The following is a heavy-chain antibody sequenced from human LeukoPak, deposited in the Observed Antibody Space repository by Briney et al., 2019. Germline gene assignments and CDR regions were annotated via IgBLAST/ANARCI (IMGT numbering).Heavy chain of an antibody. CDR3: AKGPNFWLTPIAFDI. Sequence: GGSLRLSCAASGFTFSRYAVSWVRQAPGKGLGWVSGISGSVGSTYYADSVKGRFTISRDNPKNTLYLEMNSLRAEDTAVYYCAKGPNFWLTPIAFDIWGQGTKVTVSS. CDR2: ISGSVGST. V-gene: IGHV3-23*01. D-gene: IGHD3-3*01. J-gene: IGHJ3*02. CDR1: GFTFSRYA.